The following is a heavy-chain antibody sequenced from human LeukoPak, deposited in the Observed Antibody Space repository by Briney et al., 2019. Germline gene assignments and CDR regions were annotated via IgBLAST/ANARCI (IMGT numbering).Heavy chain of an antibody. D-gene: IGHD1-26*01. J-gene: IGHJ4*02. CDR3: AKAASWELKYYFDY. Sequence: LRLSCAASGFTFDDYAMHWVRQAPGKGLEWVSGISWNSGSIGYADSVKGRFTISRDNAKNSLYLQMNSLRAEDTALYYCAKAASWELKYYFDYWGQGTLVTVSS. CDR1: GFTFDDYA. V-gene: IGHV3-9*01. CDR2: ISWNSGSI.